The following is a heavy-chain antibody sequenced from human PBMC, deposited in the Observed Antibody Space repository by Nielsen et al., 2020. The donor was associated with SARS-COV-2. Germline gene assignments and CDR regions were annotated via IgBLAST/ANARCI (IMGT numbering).Heavy chain of an antibody. Sequence: GGSLRLSCVVSEITFRSYWMSWVRQAPGKGLEWVANINQDGSEKDYVDSVKGRFTISRDNAKNSLYLQMNSLRAEDTAVYYCVSFPNYYDSSGPTWYFDYWGQGTLVTVSS. J-gene: IGHJ4*02. CDR1: EITFRSYW. CDR3: VSFPNYYDSSGPTWYFDY. D-gene: IGHD3-22*01. CDR2: INQDGSEK. V-gene: IGHV3-7*01.